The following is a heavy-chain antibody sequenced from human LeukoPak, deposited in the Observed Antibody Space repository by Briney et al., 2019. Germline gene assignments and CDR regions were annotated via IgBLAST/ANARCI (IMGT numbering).Heavy chain of an antibody. Sequence: PGGSLRLSCAASGFTFSSYWMSWVRQAPGKGLEWVANIKQDGSEKYYVDSVKGRFTISRDNAKNSLYLQMNSLRAEDTAVYYCARLTGYYDSSGYSDWGQGTLVTVSS. CDR2: IKQDGSEK. V-gene: IGHV3-7*01. D-gene: IGHD3-22*01. J-gene: IGHJ4*02. CDR1: GFTFSSYW. CDR3: ARLTGYYDSSGYSD.